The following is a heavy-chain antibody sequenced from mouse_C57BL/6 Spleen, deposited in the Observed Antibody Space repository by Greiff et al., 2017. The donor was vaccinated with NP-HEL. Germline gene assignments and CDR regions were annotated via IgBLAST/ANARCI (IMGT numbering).Heavy chain of an antibody. CDR3: ARFGNGY. V-gene: IGHV1-82*01. J-gene: IGHJ2*01. Sequence: VQLQQSGPELVKPGASVKISCKASGYAFSSSWMNWVKQRPGKGLEWIGRIYPGDGDTNYNGKFKGKATLTADTSSSTAYMQLSSLTSEDSAVYFCARFGNGYWGQGTTLTVSS. CDR2: IYPGDGDT. CDR1: GYAFSSSW. D-gene: IGHD2-1*01.